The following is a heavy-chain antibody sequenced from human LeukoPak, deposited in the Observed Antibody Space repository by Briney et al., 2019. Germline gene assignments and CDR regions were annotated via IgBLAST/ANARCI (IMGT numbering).Heavy chain of an antibody. Sequence: GGSLRLSCAASGFTFSSYAMSWVRQAPGKGLEWVAVIWYDGSNKYYADSVKGRFTISRDNSKNTLYLQMNSLRAEDTAVYYCARGGMDSSGYYSPFDYWGQGTLVTVSS. CDR1: GFTFSSYA. V-gene: IGHV3-33*08. CDR3: ARGGMDSSGYYSPFDY. J-gene: IGHJ4*02. CDR2: IWYDGSNK. D-gene: IGHD3-22*01.